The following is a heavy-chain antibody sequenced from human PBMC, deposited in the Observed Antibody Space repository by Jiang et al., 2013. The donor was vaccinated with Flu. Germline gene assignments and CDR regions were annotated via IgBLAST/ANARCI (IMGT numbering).Heavy chain of an antibody. CDR1: GFTFSNYG. J-gene: IGHJ4*02. Sequence: RLSCAASGFTFSNYGLHWVRQAPGRGLEWVAIMTYDGTNKYYADFVKGRFTISRDDSKNTLYLQMNSLRAEDTAVYFCAKDLLVYDFWSGYSIDYWGQGTLVTVSS. CDR2: MTYDGTNK. D-gene: IGHD3-3*01. V-gene: IGHV3-30*18. CDR3: AKDLLVYDFWSGYSIDY.